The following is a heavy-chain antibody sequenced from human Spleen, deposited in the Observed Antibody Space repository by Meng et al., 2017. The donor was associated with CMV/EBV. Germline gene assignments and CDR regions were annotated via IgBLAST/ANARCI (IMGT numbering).Heavy chain of an antibody. D-gene: IGHD3-22*01. V-gene: IGHV4-39*07. Sequence: SETLSLTCTVSGGSISSSSYYWGWIRQPPGKGLEWIGSIYYIGSTHYNPSLKSRVTISVDTSKNQFSLKLSSVTAADTAVYYCARRLVYYDNSGYAFDYWGQGTLVTVSS. CDR2: IYYIGST. CDR1: GGSISSSSYY. CDR3: ARRLVYYDNSGYAFDY. J-gene: IGHJ4*02.